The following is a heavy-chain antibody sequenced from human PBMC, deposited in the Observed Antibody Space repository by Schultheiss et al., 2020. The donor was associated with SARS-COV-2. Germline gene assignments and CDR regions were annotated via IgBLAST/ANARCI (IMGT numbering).Heavy chain of an antibody. V-gene: IGHV4-59*08. CDR1: GSSITGFF. D-gene: IGHD5-18*01. CDR2: IYFTGIT. Sequence: SETLSLTCSVSGSSITGFFWTWIRQPPGKGLDPIGNIYFTGITKYNPSLKSRVAISADTSNNQFSLKLRSVTAADTAVYYCARWPWIQLWRYNYGLDVWGQGTTVTVSS. CDR3: ARWPWIQLWRYNYGLDV. J-gene: IGHJ6*02.